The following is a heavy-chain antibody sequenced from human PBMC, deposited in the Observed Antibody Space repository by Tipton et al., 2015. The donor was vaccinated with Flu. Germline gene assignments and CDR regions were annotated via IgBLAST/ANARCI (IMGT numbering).Heavy chain of an antibody. D-gene: IGHD2-15*01. CDR3: AKDISDCSGGSCYPYAFDI. J-gene: IGHJ3*02. Sequence: SLRLSCAASGFTFDDYAMHWVRQAPGKGLEWVSGINWNSGSIGYADSVKGRFTISRDNAKNSLYLQMNSLRAEDTALYYCAKDISDCSGGSCYPYAFDIWGQGTMVTVSS. V-gene: IGHV3-9*01. CDR2: INWNSGSI. CDR1: GFTFDDYA.